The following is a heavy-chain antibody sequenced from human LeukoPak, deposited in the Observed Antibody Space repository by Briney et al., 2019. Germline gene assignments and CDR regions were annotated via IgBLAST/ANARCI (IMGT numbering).Heavy chain of an antibody. J-gene: IGHJ4*02. CDR1: GFTFSSYS. Sequence: GGSLRLSCAASGFTFSSYSMNWVRQAPGKGLEWVSSISSSSSYIYYADSVKGRFTISRDNAKNSLYLQMNSLRAEDTAVYYCAKDLYLLFLYYFDYWGQGTLVTVSS. V-gene: IGHV3-21*01. CDR2: ISSSSSYI. D-gene: IGHD2-21*01. CDR3: AKDLYLLFLYYFDY.